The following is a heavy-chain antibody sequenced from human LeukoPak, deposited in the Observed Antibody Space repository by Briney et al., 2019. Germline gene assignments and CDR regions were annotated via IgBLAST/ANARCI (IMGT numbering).Heavy chain of an antibody. CDR1: GFTFSTYS. Sequence: GGSLRLSSAASGFTFSTYSMNWVRQAPGKGLEWVSYISSSGSTIYYADSVKGRFTISRDNAKNSLYLQMNSLRAEDTAVYYCAELGITMIGGVWGKGTTVTISS. J-gene: IGHJ6*04. V-gene: IGHV3-48*04. D-gene: IGHD3-10*02. CDR3: AELGITMIGGV. CDR2: ISSSGSTI.